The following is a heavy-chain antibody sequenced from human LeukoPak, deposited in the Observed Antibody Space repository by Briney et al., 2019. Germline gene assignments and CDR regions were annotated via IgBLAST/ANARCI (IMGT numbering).Heavy chain of an antibody. D-gene: IGHD3-10*01. J-gene: IGHJ4*02. Sequence: PGGSLRLSCAASGFTFDDYAMHWVRQAPGKGLEWVSGISWNSGSIGYADSVKGRFTISRDNAKNSLYLQMNSLRAEDTAVYYCARARGAILDYWGQGTLVTASS. CDR1: GFTFDDYA. CDR2: ISWNSGSI. CDR3: ARARGAILDY. V-gene: IGHV3-9*01.